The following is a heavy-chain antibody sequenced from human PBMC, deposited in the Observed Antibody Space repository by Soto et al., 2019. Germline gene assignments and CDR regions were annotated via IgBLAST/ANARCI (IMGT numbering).Heavy chain of an antibody. Sequence: SETLSLTCTVSGGSISSSSYYWGWIRQPPGKGLEWFGSIYYSGSTYYNPSLKSRVTISVDTSKNQFSLKLSSVTAADTAVYYCAILPTKITIFGVVPHLYGMDVWGQGTTVTVSS. D-gene: IGHD3-3*01. CDR2: IYYSGST. V-gene: IGHV4-39*01. CDR3: AILPTKITIFGVVPHLYGMDV. J-gene: IGHJ6*02. CDR1: GGSISSSSYY.